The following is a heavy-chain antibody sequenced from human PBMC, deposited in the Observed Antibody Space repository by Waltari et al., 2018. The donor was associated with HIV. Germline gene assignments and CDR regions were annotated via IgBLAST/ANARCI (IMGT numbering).Heavy chain of an antibody. Sequence: QVQLVESGGGVVRPGRSLRLPCAASGFIFRDFAMPWVRQAPGQVLQWLSIRSHDGSKKSYADSVKGRFTISRDNSKNTLFLQMNSLTTEDTAVYYCARDSYDSGTYGLIDYWGQGTLVTVSS. J-gene: IGHJ4*02. V-gene: IGHV3-30*03. CDR3: ARDSYDSGTYGLIDY. CDR1: GFIFRDFA. CDR2: RSHDGSKK. D-gene: IGHD3-10*01.